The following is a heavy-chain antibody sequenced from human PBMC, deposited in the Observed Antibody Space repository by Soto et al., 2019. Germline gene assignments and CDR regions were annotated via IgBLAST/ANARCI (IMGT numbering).Heavy chain of an antibody. D-gene: IGHD3-22*01. Sequence: QLQLQESGSGLVKPSQTLSLTCAVSGGSISSGGYSWSRIRQPPGKGLEWIGYIYHSGSTYYNPSLKSRVTISVDRSKNQFSLKLSSVTAADTAVYYCASTDYYDSSGYSYWGQGTLVTVSS. J-gene: IGHJ4*02. CDR2: IYHSGST. CDR1: GGSISSGGYS. V-gene: IGHV4-30-2*01. CDR3: ASTDYYDSSGYSY.